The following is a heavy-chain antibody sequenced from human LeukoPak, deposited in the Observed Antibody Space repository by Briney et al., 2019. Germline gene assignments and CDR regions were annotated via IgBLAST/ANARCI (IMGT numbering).Heavy chain of an antibody. Sequence: GGSLRPSCAASGFTFGDYTMHWVRQTPAKGLEWVSVISWDGVSTYYADSMKGRFTISRDNSKNSLFLQMNSLRTADTASYYCAKATRGDGSYLIDYWGQGTLVTVSS. CDR1: GFTFGDYT. CDR2: ISWDGVST. J-gene: IGHJ4*02. V-gene: IGHV3-43*01. CDR3: AKATRGDGSYLIDY. D-gene: IGHD1-26*01.